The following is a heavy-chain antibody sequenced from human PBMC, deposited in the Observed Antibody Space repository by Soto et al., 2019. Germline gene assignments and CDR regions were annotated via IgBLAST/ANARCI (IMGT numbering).Heavy chain of an antibody. J-gene: IGHJ4*02. Sequence: VSVKGSCNASGSTFTGVYGHWVRQAPGQGLEWMGWINPNNGGTNYVQKFQDRVTMTRDTSITTAYMELSGLRSDDTAAYYCARDPGPYGDYSYWGQGTLVTVSS. D-gene: IGHD4-17*01. CDR1: GSTFTGVY. CDR3: ARDPGPYGDYSY. V-gene: IGHV1-2*02. CDR2: INPNNGGT.